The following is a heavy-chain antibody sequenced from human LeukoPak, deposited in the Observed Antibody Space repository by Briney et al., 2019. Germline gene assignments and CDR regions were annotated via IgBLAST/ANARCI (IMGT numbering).Heavy chain of an antibody. CDR2: IKNDGSET. D-gene: IGHD6-19*01. J-gene: IGHJ4*02. V-gene: IGHV3-7*03. Sequence: GGFLRLSCAVSGFNFRDHWMDWVRQAPGKGLGWVGHIKNDGSETYYLDSLKGRFSISRDNTNNALYLQMNSLRVEDTAVYYCVKNDGWFHLAQWGQGTLVTVSS. CDR3: VKNDGWFHLAQ. CDR1: GFNFRDHW.